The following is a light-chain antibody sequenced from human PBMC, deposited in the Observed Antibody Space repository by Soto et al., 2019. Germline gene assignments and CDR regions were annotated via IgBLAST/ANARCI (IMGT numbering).Light chain of an antibody. Sequence: DIVMTQSPDSLAVSLGERATINCKSSLNVLYTSNNKNYLTWYQQKPGQPPKLLIYWASTRESGVPDRFSGXGSXXXXXXXXXXXXXXXVAVYYCQQYYSTPPTFGQXXKVEIK. CDR1: LNVLYTSNNKNY. V-gene: IGKV4-1*01. CDR2: WAS. J-gene: IGKJ1*01. CDR3: QQYYSTPPT.